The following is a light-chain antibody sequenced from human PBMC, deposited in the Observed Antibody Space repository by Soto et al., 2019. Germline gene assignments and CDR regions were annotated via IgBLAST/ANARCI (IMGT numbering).Light chain of an antibody. V-gene: IGLV2-14*01. CDR1: SSDVGGYYY. Sequence: QSVLTQPASVSGSPGQSITISCTGTSSDVGGYYYVSWYQHHPGKAPKLMIYQVSNRPSGVSNRFSGSKSGNTASLTISGLQAEDEDDYYCSSYTSSNTFYVFAKGTNVT. CDR3: SSYTSSNTFYV. CDR2: QVS. J-gene: IGLJ1*01.